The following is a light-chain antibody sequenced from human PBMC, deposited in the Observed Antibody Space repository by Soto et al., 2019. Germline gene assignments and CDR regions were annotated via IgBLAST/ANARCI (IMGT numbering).Light chain of an antibody. J-gene: IGKJ5*01. CDR1: QGIRND. Sequence: IAMTQSPSSLSASAGDRVTLTCRASQGIRNDLGWYQQKPGKAPKLLIYAASSLQSGVPSRFSGSGSGTEFIPTIRSLQPEDFATYYCQQANSFPITFGQGTLLEIK. V-gene: IGKV1-6*01. CDR3: QQANSFPIT. CDR2: AAS.